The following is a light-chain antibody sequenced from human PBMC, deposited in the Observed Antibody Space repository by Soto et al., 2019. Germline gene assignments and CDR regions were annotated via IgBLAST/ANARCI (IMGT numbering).Light chain of an antibody. CDR3: CSYAGSDTYVV. CDR1: SSDVGAYNY. CDR2: DVS. Sequence: QSALTQPRSVSGSPGQSVTISCTGTSSDVGAYNYVSWYQQHPGKDPKLMIYDVSKRPSGVPDHFSGSKSGNTASLTISGLQAEDEADYYCCSYAGSDTYVVFGGGTKLTVL. V-gene: IGLV2-11*01. J-gene: IGLJ2*01.